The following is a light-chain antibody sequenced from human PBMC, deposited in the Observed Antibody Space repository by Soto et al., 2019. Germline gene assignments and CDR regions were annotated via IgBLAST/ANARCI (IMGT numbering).Light chain of an antibody. V-gene: IGKV3-20*01. CDR3: QQYGSSPPLT. J-gene: IGKJ4*01. CDR1: QSVSSSF. CDR2: GAS. Sequence: IVLTQSPATLSLSPGERATLSCRASQSVSSSFLAWYQQKPGQAPRLLIYGASSRGTGIPDRFSGSGSGTDFTLTISRLEPEDFAVYYCQQYGSSPPLTFGGGTKVEIK.